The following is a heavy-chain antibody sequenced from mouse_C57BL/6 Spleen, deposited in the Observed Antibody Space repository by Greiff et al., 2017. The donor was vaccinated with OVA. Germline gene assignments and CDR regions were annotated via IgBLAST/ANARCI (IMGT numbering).Heavy chain of an antibody. Sequence: VQLQQSGAELAKPGASVKLSCKASGYTFTSYWMHWVKQRPGQGLEWIGYINPSSGYTKYNQKFKDKATWTADKSSSTAYMQLSSLTYEDSAVYYCANNWDEAMDYWGQGTSVTVSS. CDR3: ANNWDEAMDY. CDR2: INPSSGYT. J-gene: IGHJ4*01. D-gene: IGHD4-1*01. V-gene: IGHV1-7*01. CDR1: GYTFTSYW.